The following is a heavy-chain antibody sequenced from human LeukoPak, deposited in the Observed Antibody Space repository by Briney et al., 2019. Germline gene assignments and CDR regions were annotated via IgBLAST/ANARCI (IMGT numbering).Heavy chain of an antibody. CDR3: ASHSNSWTSSAY. D-gene: IGHD6-13*01. CDR1: GFSFSGSS. CDR2: MSNDGSLQ. J-gene: IGHJ4*02. Sequence: GGSLRLSCAASGFSFSGSSMHWVRQAPGKGLEWVAVMSNDGSLQYYADSLEGRFIISRDNSKNTLYLQMNSLRAEDTAMYYCASHSNSWTSSAYWGQGTLVTVSS. V-gene: IGHV3-30*01.